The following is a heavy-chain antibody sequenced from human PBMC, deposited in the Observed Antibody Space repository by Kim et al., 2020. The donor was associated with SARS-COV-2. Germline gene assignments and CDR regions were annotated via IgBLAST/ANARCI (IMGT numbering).Heavy chain of an antibody. CDR1: GGSISSSSYY. V-gene: IGHV4-39*01. Sequence: SETLSLTCTVSGGSISSSSYYWGWIRQPPGKGLEWIGSIYYSGSTYYNPSLKSRVTISVDTSKNQFSLKLSSVTAADTAVYYCARLPFDHARYGSGIDVSYWGQGTLVTVSS. D-gene: IGHD3-10*01. J-gene: IGHJ4*02. CDR3: ARLPFDHARYGSGIDVSY. CDR2: IYYSGST.